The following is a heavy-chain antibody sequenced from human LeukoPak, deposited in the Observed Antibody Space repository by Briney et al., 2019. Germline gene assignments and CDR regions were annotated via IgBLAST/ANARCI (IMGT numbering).Heavy chain of an antibody. CDR1: GYTFTIYY. CDR2: INPSGGST. Sequence: ASVKVSCKASGYTFTIYYMHWVRQAPGQGLEWMGIINPSGGSTSYAQTFQGRVTMTRDTSTSTVYMELSSLRSEDTAVYYCARTGKDFWSGYYSYFDYWGQGTLVTVSS. D-gene: IGHD3-3*01. V-gene: IGHV1-46*01. J-gene: IGHJ4*02. CDR3: ARTGKDFWSGYYSYFDY.